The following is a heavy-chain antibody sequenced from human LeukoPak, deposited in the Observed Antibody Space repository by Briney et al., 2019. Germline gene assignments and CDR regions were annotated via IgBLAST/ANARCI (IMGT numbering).Heavy chain of an antibody. CDR3: ARDPGIAAAGTNNWFDP. D-gene: IGHD6-13*01. V-gene: IGHV3-21*01. J-gene: IGHJ5*02. CDR2: ISSSSSYI. Sequence: GGSLRLSCAASGFTFSSYSMNWVRQAPGKGLEWVSSISSSSSYIYYADSVKGRFTISRDNAKNSLYLQMKSLRAEDTAVYYCARDPGIAAAGTNNWFDPWGQGTLVTVSS. CDR1: GFTFSSYS.